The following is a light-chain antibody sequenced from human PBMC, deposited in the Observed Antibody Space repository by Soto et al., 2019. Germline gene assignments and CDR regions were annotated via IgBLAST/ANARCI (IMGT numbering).Light chain of an antibody. J-gene: IGKJ1*01. Sequence: EVVLTQSPGTLSLSPGERATLSCRASQSVSNNYLAWYQQKPGQAPRLLMYGASSRATGIPDRFSGSGSGTDFTLTITRLEPEDFAVYFCLQYGGLPRTFGQGTKVDIK. CDR1: QSVSNNY. CDR2: GAS. V-gene: IGKV3-20*01. CDR3: LQYGGLPRT.